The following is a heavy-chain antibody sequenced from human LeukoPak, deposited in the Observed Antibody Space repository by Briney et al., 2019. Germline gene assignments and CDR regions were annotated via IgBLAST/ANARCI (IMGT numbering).Heavy chain of an antibody. D-gene: IGHD3-16*01. CDR2: VYYSGTT. J-gene: IGHJ5*02. Sequence: SETLSLTCSVSGDSISLSFYYWGWIRQPPGKALEWIGSVYYSGTTSYNPSLKSRVTISVDTSNNQFSLKLSSVTAADTAVYYCARLLTTFNWFDPWGQGTLVTVSS. CDR1: GDSISLSFYY. CDR3: ARLLTTFNWFDP. V-gene: IGHV4-39*01.